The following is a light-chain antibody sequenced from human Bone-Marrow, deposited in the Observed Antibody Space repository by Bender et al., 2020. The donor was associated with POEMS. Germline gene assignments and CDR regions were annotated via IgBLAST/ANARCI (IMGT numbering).Light chain of an antibody. CDR1: SSDVGGYNY. V-gene: IGLV2-14*03. CDR3: CSYTGSNVSYV. Sequence: QSALTQPASVSGSPGQSITISCTGSSSDVGGYNYVSWYQQHPDKAPKLLICDVCDRPSEFSNRFSASKSGNTASLTISGLQPEDEAFYYCCSYTGSNVSYVFGNGTKVTVL. J-gene: IGLJ1*01. CDR2: DVC.